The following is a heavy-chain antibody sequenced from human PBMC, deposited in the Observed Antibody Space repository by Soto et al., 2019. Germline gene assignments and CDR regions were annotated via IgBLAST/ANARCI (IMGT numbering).Heavy chain of an antibody. J-gene: IGHJ6*02. V-gene: IGHV5-51*01. CDR3: SRHGXXFXSGYYTGWANYYYYGMDV. CDR1: GYRFTSYW. D-gene: IGHD3-3*01. Sequence: PGESLKISCKGSGYRFTSYWIVWVLHMPGKCLDCIGIIYPFYSDTRYSPSFQGQFTISADNSIITSYLHCIILKASYTAIYYFSRHGXXFXSGYYTGWANYYYYGMDVWGQGTTVTVSS. CDR2: IYPFYSDT.